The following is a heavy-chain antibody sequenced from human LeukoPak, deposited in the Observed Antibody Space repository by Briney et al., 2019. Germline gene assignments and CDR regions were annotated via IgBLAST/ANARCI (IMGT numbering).Heavy chain of an antibody. D-gene: IGHD6-13*01. CDR3: ARDHVLAAAGFGWFDP. CDR2: INPNSGGT. CDR1: GYTFTGYY. V-gene: IGHV1-2*02. J-gene: IGHJ5*02. Sequence: ASVKVSCKASGYTFTGYYMHWVRQAPGQGLEWMGWINPNSGGTNYAQKFQGRVAMTRDTSISTAYMELSRLRSDDTAVYYCARDHVLAAAGFGWFDPWGQGTLVTVSS.